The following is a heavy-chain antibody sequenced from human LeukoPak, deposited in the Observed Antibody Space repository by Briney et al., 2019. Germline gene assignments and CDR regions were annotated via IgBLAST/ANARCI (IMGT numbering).Heavy chain of an antibody. Sequence: ASVKVSCKASGYTFTSYYMHWVRQAPGQGLEWMGIINPSGGSTSYAQKFQSRVTMTRDTSTSTVYMELSSLRSEDTAVYYCARDERSTSCSGCNWFDPWGQGTLVTVSS. CDR2: INPSGGST. D-gene: IGHD2-2*01. CDR1: GYTFTSYY. J-gene: IGHJ5*02. CDR3: ARDERSTSCSGCNWFDP. V-gene: IGHV1-46*01.